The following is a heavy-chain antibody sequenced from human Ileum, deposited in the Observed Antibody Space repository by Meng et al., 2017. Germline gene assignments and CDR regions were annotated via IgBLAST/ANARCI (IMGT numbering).Heavy chain of an antibody. CDR2: AGT. CDR3: ARDHWGSLDY. Sequence: VQLQESGPGLVRPSGLLSLICTVSGGSVSTSDYQWGWIRQPPGKGLEWIGYAGTNYNPSLKSRVTISVDTSKRQFSLKLTSVTAADTAVYYCARDHWGSLDYWGQGILVTVSS. V-gene: IGHV4-61*08. D-gene: IGHD7-27*01. CDR1: GGSVSTSDYQ. J-gene: IGHJ4*02.